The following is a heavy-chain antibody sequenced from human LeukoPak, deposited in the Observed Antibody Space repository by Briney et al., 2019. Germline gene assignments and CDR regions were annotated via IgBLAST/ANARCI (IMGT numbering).Heavy chain of an antibody. D-gene: IGHD1-26*01. CDR1: GGSISSYY. CDR3: ARLPIVGVPIEY. J-gene: IGHJ4*02. Sequence: SETLSLTCTVSGGSISSYYWSWIRQPPGKGLEWIGYIYYSGSTNYNPSLKSRVTISVDTSKNQFSLKLSSVTAADTAVYYCARLPIVGVPIEYWGQGTLVTVSS. V-gene: IGHV4-59*08. CDR2: IYYSGST.